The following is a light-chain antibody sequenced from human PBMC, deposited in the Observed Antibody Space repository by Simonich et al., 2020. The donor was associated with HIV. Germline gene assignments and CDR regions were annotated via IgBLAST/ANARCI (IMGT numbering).Light chain of an antibody. CDR3: QQRRNWPPIT. J-gene: IGKJ5*01. CDR1: QRVGSN. Sequence: EIVMTQSPATLSVSPGQRATLSCRASQRVGSNLAWYQQKPGQAPRLLIYGASNRATGIPARFSGSGSGTDFTLTISSLEPEDFAVYYCQQRRNWPPITFGQGTRLEIK. CDR2: GAS. V-gene: IGKV3-11*01.